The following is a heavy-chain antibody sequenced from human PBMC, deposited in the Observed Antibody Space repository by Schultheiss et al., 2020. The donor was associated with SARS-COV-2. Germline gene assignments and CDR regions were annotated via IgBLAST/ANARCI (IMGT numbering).Heavy chain of an antibody. CDR3: ARDPRTTTGENYYYYGMDV. D-gene: IGHD3-10*01. Sequence: ASVKVSCKASGGTFSSYAISWVRQAPGQGLEWMGWINPNSGGTNYAQKFQGWVTMTRDTSISTAYMELSRLRSDDTAVYYCARDPRTTTGENYYYYGMDVWGQGTTVTVSS. CDR1: GGTFSSYA. V-gene: IGHV1-2*04. J-gene: IGHJ6*02. CDR2: INPNSGGT.